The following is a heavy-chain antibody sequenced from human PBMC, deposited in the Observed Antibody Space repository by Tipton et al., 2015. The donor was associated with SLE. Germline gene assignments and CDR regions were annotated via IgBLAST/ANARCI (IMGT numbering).Heavy chain of an antibody. CDR1: GGSISSYY. CDR3: ARWAGPTVNFDY. Sequence: GLVKSSETLSLTCTVSGGSISSYYWSWIRQPPGKGLEWIGYIYYSGSTNYNPSLKSRVTISVDTSKNQFSLKLSSVTAADTAVYYWARWAGPTVNFDYWGQGTLVTVSS. D-gene: IGHD4-11*01. V-gene: IGHV4-59*01. J-gene: IGHJ4*02. CDR2: IYYSGST.